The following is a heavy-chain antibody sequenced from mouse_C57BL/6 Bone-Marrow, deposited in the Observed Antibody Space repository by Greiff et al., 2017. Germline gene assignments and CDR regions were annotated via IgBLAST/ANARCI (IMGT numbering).Heavy chain of an antibody. CDR2: ISNLAYSI. CDR1: GFTFSDYG. J-gene: IGHJ4*01. V-gene: IGHV5-15*01. D-gene: IGHD2-1*01. Sequence: EVKVVESGGGLVQPGGSLKLSCAASGFTFSDYGMAWVRQAPRKGPEWVAFISNLAYSIYYADTVTGRFTISRENAKNTLYLEMSSLKSEDTAMYYCARQGGNNLYAMDYWGQGTSVTVSS. CDR3: ARQGGNNLYAMDY.